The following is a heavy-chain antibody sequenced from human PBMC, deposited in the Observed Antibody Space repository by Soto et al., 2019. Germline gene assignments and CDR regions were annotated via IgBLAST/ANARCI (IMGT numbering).Heavy chain of an antibody. CDR3: GNDGDWFDA. CDR2: GGQGGGGR. J-gene: IGHJ5*02. Sequence: WESLRLSCAASDCSFSDDCLSWGRQGPGKGLGLVGNGGQGGGGRHYVDSVKGRFTISRNNAKNSLYLQMNSLRAEDTAVYYYGNDGDWFDAWGKGTLVTVSS. D-gene: IGHD1-1*01. CDR1: DCSFSDDC. V-gene: IGHV3-7*05.